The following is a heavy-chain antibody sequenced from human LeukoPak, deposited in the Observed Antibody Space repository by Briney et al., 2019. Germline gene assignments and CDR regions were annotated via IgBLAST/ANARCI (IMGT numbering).Heavy chain of an antibody. CDR3: ARDKSNDGVDP. CDR1: GFTVSSNY. D-gene: IGHD1-20*01. V-gene: IGHV3-66*02. CDR2: IYSGGST. J-gene: IGHJ5*02. Sequence: GGSLRLSCAASGFTVSSNYMSWVRQAPGKGLEWVSVIYSGGSTYYADSVKGRFTISRDNSKNTLYLQMNSLRAEDTAVYYCARDKSNDGVDPWGQGTLVTVSS.